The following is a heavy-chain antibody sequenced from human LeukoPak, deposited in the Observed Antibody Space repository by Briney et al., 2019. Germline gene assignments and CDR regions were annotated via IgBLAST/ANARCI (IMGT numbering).Heavy chain of an antibody. CDR2: IYYSGST. D-gene: IGHD3-3*01. CDR1: GGSISSSSYY. V-gene: IGHV4-39*07. Sequence: PSETLSLTCTVSGGSISSSSYYWGWIRQPPGKGLEWIGSIYYSGSTYYNPSLKSRVTISVDTSKNQFSLKLSSVTAADTAVYYCARGRFLEWPLTNWFDPWGQGTLVTVSS. J-gene: IGHJ5*02. CDR3: ARGRFLEWPLTNWFDP.